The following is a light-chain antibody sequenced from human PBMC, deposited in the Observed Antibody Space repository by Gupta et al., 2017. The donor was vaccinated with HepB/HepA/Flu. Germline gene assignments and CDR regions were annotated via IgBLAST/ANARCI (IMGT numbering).Light chain of an antibody. J-gene: IGKJ4*01. CDR2: ETS. V-gene: IGKV1-5*01. CDR1: ESVHDW. Sequence: DIQMTQSPSTLSASVGDTVTITCRASESVHDWLAWYQQKPGKAPKFLIYETSTLQSGVPSRFSGSRSGTEFTLTISSLRPDDFATYYCQQDYDYPTFGGGTRVE. CDR3: QQDYDYPT.